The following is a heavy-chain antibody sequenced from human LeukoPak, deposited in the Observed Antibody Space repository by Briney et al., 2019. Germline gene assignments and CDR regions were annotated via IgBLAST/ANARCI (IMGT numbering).Heavy chain of an antibody. J-gene: IGHJ4*02. CDR1: GFTFRNAW. CDR2: IKSKSDGGTT. D-gene: IGHD3-3*01. Sequence: GGSLRLSCAASGFTFRNAWTSWVRQAPGKGLEWVGRIKSKSDGGTTDYAAPVKGRFTISRDDSKNTVYLEMYTLKTEDTAMYYCLYFWSGSSLVDYWGQGTLVTVSS. CDR3: LYFWSGSSLVDY. V-gene: IGHV3-15*01.